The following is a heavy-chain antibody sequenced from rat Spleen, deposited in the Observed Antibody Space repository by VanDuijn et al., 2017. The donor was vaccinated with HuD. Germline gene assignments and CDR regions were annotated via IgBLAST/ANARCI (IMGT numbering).Heavy chain of an antibody. CDR1: GFTFSNSY. CDR3: ARRGNSVFWNFDF. D-gene: IGHD4-4*01. CDR2: ISIGGYNT. V-gene: IGHV5-25*01. J-gene: IGHJ1*01. Sequence: EVQLVESGGGLVQPGRSMKLSCAASGFTFSNSYMAWVRQAPTKGLEWVASISIGGYNTHYRDSVKGRFSISRDDAKSTLYLQMDSLRSEDTATYYCARRGNSVFWNFDFWGPGTMVSVSS.